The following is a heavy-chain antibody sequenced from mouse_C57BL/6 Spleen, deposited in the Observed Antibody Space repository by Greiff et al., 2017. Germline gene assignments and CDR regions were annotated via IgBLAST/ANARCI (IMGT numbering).Heavy chain of an antibody. D-gene: IGHD2-5*01. V-gene: IGHV5-17*01. Sequence: EVKLMESGGGLVKPGGSLKLSCAASGFTFSDHGMHWVRQAPEKGLEWVAYISSGSSTIYYADTVKGRFTISRDNAKNTLFLQMTSLRSEDTAMYYCARAPYSNYGDYWGQGTTLTVSS. CDR3: ARAPYSNYGDY. CDR1: GFTFSDHG. J-gene: IGHJ2*01. CDR2: ISSGSSTI.